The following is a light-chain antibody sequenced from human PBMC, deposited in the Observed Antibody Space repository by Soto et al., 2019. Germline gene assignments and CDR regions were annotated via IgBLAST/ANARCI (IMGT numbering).Light chain of an antibody. CDR1: QSVSNY. Sequence: EIVMTQSPATLSVTPGERVTLSCRASQSVSNYLAWYQQKPGQAPRLLIYDASNRATDIPARFSGSGSGTDFTLTISSLEPEDFAVYYCQQRSNWPPFTFGQGTRLEI. CDR3: QQRSNWPPFT. V-gene: IGKV3-11*01. J-gene: IGKJ5*01. CDR2: DAS.